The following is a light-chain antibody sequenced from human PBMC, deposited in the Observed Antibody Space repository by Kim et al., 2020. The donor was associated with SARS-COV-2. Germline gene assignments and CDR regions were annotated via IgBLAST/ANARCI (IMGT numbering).Light chain of an antibody. CDR2: RDN. J-gene: IGLJ3*02. V-gene: IGLV3-9*01. CDR1: NIGNKN. Sequence: SYELTQPLSVSVALGQTARITCGGNNIGNKNVHWYQQKPGQAPVLVIYRDNNRPSGIPERFSGSNSGNTATLTISRAQAGDETDYYCQVWDSSRRVFGGGTQLTVL. CDR3: QVWDSSRRV.